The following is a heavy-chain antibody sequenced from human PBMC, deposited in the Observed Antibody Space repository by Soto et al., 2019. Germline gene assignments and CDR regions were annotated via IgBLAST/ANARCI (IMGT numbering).Heavy chain of an antibody. J-gene: IGHJ4*02. CDR3: ASSIAAAGRGSYFDY. Sequence: PGESLKISCKGSGYSFTSYWIGWVRQMPGKGLEWMGIIYPGDSDTRYSPSFQGQVTISADKAISTAYLQWSSLKAPATAMYYCASSIAAAGRGSYFDYWGQGTLVTVSS. V-gene: IGHV5-51*01. CDR2: IYPGDSDT. CDR1: GYSFTSYW. D-gene: IGHD6-13*01.